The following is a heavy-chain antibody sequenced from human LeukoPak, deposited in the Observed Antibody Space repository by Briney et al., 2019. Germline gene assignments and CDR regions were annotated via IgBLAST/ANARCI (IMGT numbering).Heavy chain of an antibody. J-gene: IGHJ6*03. CDR3: ARLSGRNYYYYYMDV. CDR2: IHTSGST. CDR1: GGSISNYY. Sequence: SETLSLTCTVSGGSISNYYWNWIRQPPGKGLEWIGRIHTSGSTNYNPSLKSRVTMSVDTSKNQFSLKLSSVTAADTAVYYCARLSGRNYYYYYMDVWGKGTTVTVSS. D-gene: IGHD2-15*01. V-gene: IGHV4-4*07.